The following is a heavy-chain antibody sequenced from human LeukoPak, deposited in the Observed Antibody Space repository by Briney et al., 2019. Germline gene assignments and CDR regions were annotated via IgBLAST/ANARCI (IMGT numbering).Heavy chain of an antibody. D-gene: IGHD4-23*01. CDR2: FDPEDGET. CDR1: GYTLTELS. CDR3: ATEAHGGNRRGAFDI. J-gene: IGHJ3*02. V-gene: IGHV1-24*01. Sequence: ASVKVSCKVSGYTLTELSMHWVRQAPGKGLEWMGGFDPEDGETIYAQKFQGRVTMTEDTSTDTAYMELSSLRSEDTAVYYCATEAHGGNRRGAFDIWGQGTMVTVSS.